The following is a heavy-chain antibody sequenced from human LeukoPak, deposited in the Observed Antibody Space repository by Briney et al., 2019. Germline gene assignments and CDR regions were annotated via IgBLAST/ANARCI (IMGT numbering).Heavy chain of an antibody. CDR2: IYYSGST. CDR3: ARHRSGTMVRGVIITGWFDP. D-gene: IGHD3-10*01. Sequence: PSETLSLTCTVSGGSISSSSYYWGWIRQPPRKGLEWIGSIYYSGSTYYNPSLKSRVTISVDTSKNQFSLKLSSVTAADTAVYYCARHRSGTMVRGVIITGWFDPWGQGTLVTVSS. V-gene: IGHV4-39*01. CDR1: GGSISSSSYY. J-gene: IGHJ5*02.